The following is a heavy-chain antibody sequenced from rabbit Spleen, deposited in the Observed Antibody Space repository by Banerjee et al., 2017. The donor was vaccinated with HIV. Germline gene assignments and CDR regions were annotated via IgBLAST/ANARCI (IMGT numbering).Heavy chain of an antibody. V-gene: IGHV1S45*01. J-gene: IGHJ4*01. CDR2: INTATGKA. CDR3: ARDLVGVIGWNFNL. CDR1: GVSLNDKDV. D-gene: IGHD1-1*01. Sequence: EQLEESGGGLVKPEGSLTLTCKASGVSLNDKDVMCWVRQAPGKGLEWIACINTATGKAVYASWAKGQFTISKTSSNTVTLQMTSLTAADTATCFCARDLVGVIGWNFNLWGPGTLVTVS.